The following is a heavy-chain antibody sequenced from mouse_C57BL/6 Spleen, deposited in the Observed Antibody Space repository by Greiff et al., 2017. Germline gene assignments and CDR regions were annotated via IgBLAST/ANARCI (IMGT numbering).Heavy chain of an antibody. CDR3: ARYRDLYPDY. CDR1: GYTFTSYW. J-gene: IGHJ2*01. D-gene: IGHD5-1*01. CDR2: IYPGSGST. V-gene: IGHV1-55*01. Sequence: VKLKQSGAELVKPGASVKMSCKASGYTFTSYWITWVKQRPGQGLEWIGDIYPGSGSTNYNEKFKSKATLTVDTSSSTAYMQLSSLTSEDSAVYYCARYRDLYPDYWGQGTTLTVSS.